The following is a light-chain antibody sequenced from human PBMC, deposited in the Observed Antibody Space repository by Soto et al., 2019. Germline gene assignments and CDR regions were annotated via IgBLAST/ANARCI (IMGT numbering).Light chain of an antibody. CDR2: EVN. CDR1: SSDVGGYNY. J-gene: IGLJ1*01. Sequence: QSALTQPRLVSGSPGQSVTISCAGTSSDVGGYNYVSWYQQHPGKAPKLMIYEVNKRPSGVPDRFSGSKSGNTASLTVSGLQAEDEADYYCSSYAGSSNVFGTGTKVTVL. V-gene: IGLV2-8*01. CDR3: SSYAGSSNV.